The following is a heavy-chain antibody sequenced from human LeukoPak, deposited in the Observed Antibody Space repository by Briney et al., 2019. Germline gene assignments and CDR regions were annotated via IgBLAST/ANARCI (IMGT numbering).Heavy chain of an antibody. Sequence: SETLSLTCDVPGGSFSGYLWSWIRQSPGKGLEWIGEVNYRGSPNYNPSLESRVTMSVDTSKNQLSLKLTSVTAADTALYYCTRSGLTGMREYERADYYYYGMDLWGQGTAVTVFS. CDR1: GGSFSGYL. CDR3: TRSGLTGMREYERADYYYYGMDL. J-gene: IGHJ6*02. D-gene: IGHD2/OR15-2a*01. CDR2: VNYRGSP. V-gene: IGHV4-34*01.